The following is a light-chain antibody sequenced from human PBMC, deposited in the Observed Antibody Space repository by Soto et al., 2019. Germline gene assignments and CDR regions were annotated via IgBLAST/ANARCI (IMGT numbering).Light chain of an antibody. CDR2: DAS. J-gene: IGKJ4*01. Sequence: DIQMTQSPSSLSASVGDRVTIACQASRDISNYLSWYQQKPGKAPKLLIYDASTLETGVPGRFSGSGSRTHFTFTISSLQPEDVATYYCQQFDRLHLSFGGGTKVEIK. CDR1: RDISNY. V-gene: IGKV1-33*01. CDR3: QQFDRLHLS.